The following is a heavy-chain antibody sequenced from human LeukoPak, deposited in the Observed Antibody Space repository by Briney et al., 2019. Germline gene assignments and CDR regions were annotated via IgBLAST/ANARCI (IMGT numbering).Heavy chain of an antibody. Sequence: GASVKVSCKASGYTFTSYGISWVRQAPGQGLEWMGWISAYNGNTNYAQKLQGRVTMTTDTSTSTAYMELRSLRSDDTAVYYCARGYSDGYDYYYYYGMDVWGQGTTVTVSS. J-gene: IGHJ6*02. V-gene: IGHV1-18*01. D-gene: IGHD5-24*01. CDR1: GYTFTSYG. CDR3: ARGYSDGYDYYYYYGMDV. CDR2: ISAYNGNT.